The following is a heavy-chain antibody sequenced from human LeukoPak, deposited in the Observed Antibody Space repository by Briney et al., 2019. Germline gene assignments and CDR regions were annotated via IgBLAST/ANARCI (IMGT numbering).Heavy chain of an antibody. V-gene: IGHV3-23*01. J-gene: IGHJ4*02. CDR3: AKDRPAESVSSFGDY. CDR2: ISYGGGSA. D-gene: IGHD3-16*01. Sequence: GGSLRLSCAASGFTFGSYAMSWVRQAPGKGLEWVSVISYGGGSAYYADSVRGRFTISRDNSKNTLYPQMNSLRVEDTAVYYCAKDRPAESVSSFGDYWGQGTVVTVSS. CDR1: GFTFGSYA.